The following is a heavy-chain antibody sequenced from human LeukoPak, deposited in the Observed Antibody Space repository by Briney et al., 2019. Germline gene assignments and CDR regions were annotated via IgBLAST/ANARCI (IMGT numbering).Heavy chain of an antibody. Sequence: GGSLRLSCAASGFTFDDYGMSWVRQAPGKGLGWVSGINWNGGSTGYADSVKGRFTISRDNAKNSLYLQMNSLRAEDTALYYCARVNCSSTSCYTYYYYYMDVWGKGTTVTVSS. J-gene: IGHJ6*03. CDR2: INWNGGST. V-gene: IGHV3-20*04. CDR3: ARVNCSSTSCYTYYYYYMDV. CDR1: GFTFDDYG. D-gene: IGHD2-2*01.